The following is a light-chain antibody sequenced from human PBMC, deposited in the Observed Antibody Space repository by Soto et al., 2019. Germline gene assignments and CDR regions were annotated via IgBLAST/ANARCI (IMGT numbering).Light chain of an antibody. CDR1: QSINNRY. CDR3: QQFGSSPGFT. V-gene: IGKV3-20*01. J-gene: IGKJ3*01. CDR2: GAS. Sequence: EIVWTQSPGTLSLSPGERATLSCRASQSINNRYLAWYQQKPGQAPRLLIYGASSRATGITERFSGSGSETDFTLTISRLEPEDFALYYCQQFGSSPGFTFGPGTKVDMK.